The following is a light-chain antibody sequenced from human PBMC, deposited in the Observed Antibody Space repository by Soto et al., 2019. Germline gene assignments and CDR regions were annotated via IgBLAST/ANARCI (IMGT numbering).Light chain of an antibody. CDR2: GAS. V-gene: IGKV1-27*01. CDR1: QGISDY. Sequence: DIQMTQSPSSLSVSVGDRVTISCRASQGISDYLAWYQQKPGKVPKFLIYGASTLQSGVPSRFSGSRSGTDFTLIISSLQPEDVATYYCQKYNSAPFTFGPGTKVDIK. J-gene: IGKJ3*01. CDR3: QKYNSAPFT.